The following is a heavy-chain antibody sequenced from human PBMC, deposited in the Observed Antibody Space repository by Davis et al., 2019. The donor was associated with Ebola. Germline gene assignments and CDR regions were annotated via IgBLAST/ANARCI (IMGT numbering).Heavy chain of an antibody. Sequence: GESLKISCAASGFTVSSNHMSWVRQAPGKGLEWVSVIYDHSTAYADPVKGRLTISRDNSKNTLYLQMNSLRAEDTALYYCARDRGSGRPGTYSFGLDVWGQGTTVTVSS. CDR3: ARDRGSGRPGTYSFGLDV. D-gene: IGHD3-10*01. CDR1: GFTVSSNH. V-gene: IGHV3-66*02. CDR2: IYDHST. J-gene: IGHJ6*02.